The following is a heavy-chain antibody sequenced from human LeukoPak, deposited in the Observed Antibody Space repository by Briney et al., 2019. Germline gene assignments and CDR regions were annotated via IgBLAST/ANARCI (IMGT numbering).Heavy chain of an antibody. CDR2: INHSGST. V-gene: IGHV4-34*01. CDR1: GGSFSGYY. CDR3: ARTWIQLWPFDY. Sequence: SETLSLTCAVYGGSFSGYYWSWIRQPPGKGLEWIGEINHSGSTNYNPSLKSRVTMSVDTSKNQFSLKLSSVTAADTAVYYCARTWIQLWPFDYWGQGTLVTVSS. J-gene: IGHJ4*02. D-gene: IGHD5-18*01.